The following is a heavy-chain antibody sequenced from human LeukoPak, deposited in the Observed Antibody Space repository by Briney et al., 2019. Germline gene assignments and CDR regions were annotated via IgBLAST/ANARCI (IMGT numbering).Heavy chain of an antibody. D-gene: IGHD7-27*01. J-gene: IGHJ2*01. CDR1: GYSFTSYW. CDR3: ATRPAGDEVGWYFDL. CDR2: IYPGDSDT. V-gene: IGHV5-51*01. Sequence: GESLKISCKGSGYSFTSYWIGWVRQMPGKGLEWMGIIYPGDSDTRYSPSFQGQVTISADKSISTAYLQWSSLKASDTAMYYCATRPAGDEVGWYFDLWGRGTLVTVSS.